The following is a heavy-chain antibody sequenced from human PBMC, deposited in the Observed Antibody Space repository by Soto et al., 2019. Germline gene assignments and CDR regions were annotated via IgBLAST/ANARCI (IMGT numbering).Heavy chain of an antibody. CDR3: TRHKIAATRPNNWFDP. Sequence: PGGSLRLSCAASGFTFSGSAMHWVRQASGKGLEWVGRIRSKANSYATAYAASVKGRFTISRDDSKNTAYLQMNSLKTEDTAVYYCTRHKIAATRPNNWFDPWGQGTLVTVSS. CDR1: GFTFSGSA. V-gene: IGHV3-73*01. CDR2: IRSKANSYAT. D-gene: IGHD2-15*01. J-gene: IGHJ5*02.